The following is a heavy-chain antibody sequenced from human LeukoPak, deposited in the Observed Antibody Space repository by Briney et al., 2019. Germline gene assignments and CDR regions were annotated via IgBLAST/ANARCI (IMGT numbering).Heavy chain of an antibody. CDR3: ARDWGSNAFDI. V-gene: IGHV4-39*07. CDR2: IYYSGGT. D-gene: IGHD7-27*01. J-gene: IGHJ3*02. CDR1: GDSISSSSYY. Sequence: SETLSLTCTVSGDSISSSSYYWGWIRQPPGKGLEWIGSIYYSGGTYYNPSLKSRVTISVDTSKNQFSLKLSSVTAADTAVYYCARDWGSNAFDIWGQGTMVTVSS.